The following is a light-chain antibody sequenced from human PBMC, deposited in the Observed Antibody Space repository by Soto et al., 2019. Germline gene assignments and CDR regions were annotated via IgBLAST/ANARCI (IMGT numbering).Light chain of an antibody. CDR3: QQYGSSPYT. CDR1: QSVSSTY. Sequence: EIVLTQSPGTLSLSPGERATLSCRASQSVSSTYLAWYQQRPGQAPRLLIYDVSTRATGIPDRFSGSGSGTDFTLTISRLEPEDFGVYYCQQYGSSPYTFGQGTNLEIK. CDR2: DVS. J-gene: IGKJ2*01. V-gene: IGKV3-20*01.